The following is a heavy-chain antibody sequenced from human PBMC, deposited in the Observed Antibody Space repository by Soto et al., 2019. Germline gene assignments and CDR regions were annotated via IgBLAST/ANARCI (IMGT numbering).Heavy chain of an antibody. V-gene: IGHV3-30*18. CDR1: GFTFRSYG. D-gene: IGHD6-25*01. J-gene: IGHJ3*02. CDR3: AKAPAPNDAFDI. CDR2: ISYDGSNK. Sequence: GGSLRLSCAASGFTFRSYGMHWVRQAPGKGLEWVAVISYDGSNKYYADSVKGRFTISRDNSKKTLYLRMNSLRVEDTAVYYCAKAPAPNDAFDIWGQGTMVTVS.